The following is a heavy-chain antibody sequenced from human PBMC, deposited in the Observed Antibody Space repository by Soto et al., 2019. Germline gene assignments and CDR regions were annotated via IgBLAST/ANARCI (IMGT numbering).Heavy chain of an antibody. CDR2: ISSGGSFI. CDR1: GLTFSDFT. CDR3: ARGSRRTFDY. V-gene: IGHV3-21*01. D-gene: IGHD6-13*01. J-gene: IGHJ4*02. Sequence: EVQLVESGGGLVKPGRSLRLSCAASGLTFSDFTMNWVRQAPGKGLQWVSSISSGGSFISYADSVRGRFTISRDNAKNSLYLQVDSLRAEDTAVFFCARGSRRTFDYWGQGTLVTVSS.